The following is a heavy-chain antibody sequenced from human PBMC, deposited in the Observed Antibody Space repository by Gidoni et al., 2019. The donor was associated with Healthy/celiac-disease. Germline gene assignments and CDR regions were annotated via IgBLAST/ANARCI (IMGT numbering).Heavy chain of an antibody. J-gene: IGHJ4*02. V-gene: IGHV4-30-4*01. CDR1: GGSISSGASY. D-gene: IGHD2-2*02. Sequence: QVQLQESAPGLVKPSQTLSLTCTVSGGSISSGASYWSWIRQPPGKGLEWIGYIYYSGSTYYNPSLKSRVTISVDTSKNQFSLKLSSVTAADTAVYYCARGVSYCSSTSCYIFDYWGQGTLVTVSS. CDR3: ARGVSYCSSTSCYIFDY. CDR2: IYYSGST.